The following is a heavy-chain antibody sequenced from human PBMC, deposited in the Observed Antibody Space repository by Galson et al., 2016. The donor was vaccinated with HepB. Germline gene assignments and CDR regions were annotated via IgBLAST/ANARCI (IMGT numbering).Heavy chain of an antibody. D-gene: IGHD6-6*01. V-gene: IGHV3-48*01. CDR1: GFTLSSYS. Sequence: SLRLSCAASGFTLSSYSMNWVRQAPGKGLEWVSYISSSGTTVYYADSVKGRFTISRDNAKNSLFLQMTSLRAEDTAMYYCARSKGPARPDGWFDPWGLGTLGTVSS. J-gene: IGHJ5*02. CDR2: ISSSGTTV. CDR3: ARSKGPARPDGWFDP.